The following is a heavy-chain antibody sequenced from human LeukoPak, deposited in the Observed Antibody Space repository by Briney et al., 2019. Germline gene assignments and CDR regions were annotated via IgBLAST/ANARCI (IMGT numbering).Heavy chain of an antibody. CDR1: GGTFSSYA. V-gene: IGHV1-69*01. D-gene: IGHD7-27*01. Sequence: SVKVSCKASGGTFSSYAISWVRQAPGQGLEWMGGIIPVFGTANYAQKFQGRVTITADESTSTAYMELSSLRSEDTAVYYCARGGSGDYYYYYGMDVWGQGTTVTVSS. CDR3: ARGGSGDYYYYYGMDV. CDR2: IIPVFGTA. J-gene: IGHJ6*02.